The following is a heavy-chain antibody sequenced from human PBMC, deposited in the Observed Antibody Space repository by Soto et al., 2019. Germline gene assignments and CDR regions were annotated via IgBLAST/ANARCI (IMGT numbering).Heavy chain of an antibody. D-gene: IGHD4-17*01. J-gene: IGHJ5*02. CDR1: GGSIKTGGYY. CDR2: IYYTGST. CDR3: ARDPSPQPTTVVTPGWFDP. Sequence: TLSLTCTVSGGSIKTGGYYWSWIRQHPGKGLEWLGYIYYTGSTYYNPSLKNRLTISVDMSKNQFSLKLTSLTAADTAVYYCARDPSPQPTTVVTPGWFDPWGQGTLVTVSS. V-gene: IGHV4-31*03.